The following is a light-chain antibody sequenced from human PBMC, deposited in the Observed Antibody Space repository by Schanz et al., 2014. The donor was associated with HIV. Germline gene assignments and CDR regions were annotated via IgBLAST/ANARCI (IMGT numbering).Light chain of an antibody. CDR1: SNDVGTTNR. CDR2: EVT. Sequence: QSALTQPASVSGSPGQSITISCTGTSNDVGTTNRVSWYQQHPDKAPKLMIYEVTRRPPGVSSRFSGSKSGNTASLTISGLQAEDEADYYCSSYTSSSTLAHVVFGGGTKLTVL. CDR3: SSYTSSSTLAHVV. V-gene: IGLV2-14*02. J-gene: IGLJ2*01.